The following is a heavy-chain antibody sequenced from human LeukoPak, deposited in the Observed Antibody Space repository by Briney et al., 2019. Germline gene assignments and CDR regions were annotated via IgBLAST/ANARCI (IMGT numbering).Heavy chain of an antibody. D-gene: IGHD5-12*01. CDR1: GYTFTSYY. CDR3: ARELYSGYDY. CDR2: INPSGGST. J-gene: IGHJ4*02. V-gene: IGHV1-46*01. Sequence: ASVKVSCKASGYTFTSYYMHWVRQAPGQGLEWMGIINPSGGSTSYAQKFQGRVTMTRDTSTSTVYMELSSLRAEDTALYHCARELYSGYDYWGQGTVVTVSS.